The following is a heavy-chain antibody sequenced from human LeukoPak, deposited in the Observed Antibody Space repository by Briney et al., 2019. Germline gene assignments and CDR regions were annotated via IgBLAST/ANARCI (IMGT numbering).Heavy chain of an antibody. D-gene: IGHD1-26*01. V-gene: IGHV3-74*01. CDR1: GFTFSSYW. CDR3: ARAVVGADFDY. J-gene: IGHJ4*02. Sequence: GGSLRLSCAASGFTFSSYWMHWVRQAPGKGLVWVSRINSDGSSTSYADSVKGRFTISGDNAKNTLYLQMNSLRAEDTAVYYCARAVVGADFDYWGQGTLVTVSS. CDR2: INSDGSST.